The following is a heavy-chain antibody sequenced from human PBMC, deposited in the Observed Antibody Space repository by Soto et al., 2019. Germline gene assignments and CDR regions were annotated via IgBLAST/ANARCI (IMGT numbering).Heavy chain of an antibody. CDR3: AKLGSGWEEYFQH. J-gene: IGHJ1*01. Sequence: GGSLRLSCAASGFTFDDYAMHWVRQAPGKGLEWVSGISWNSGSIGYADSVKGRFTISRDNAKNSLYLQMNSLRAEDTALYYCAKLGSGWEEYFQHWGQGTLVTVSS. CDR1: GFTFDDYA. D-gene: IGHD6-19*01. V-gene: IGHV3-9*01. CDR2: ISWNSGSI.